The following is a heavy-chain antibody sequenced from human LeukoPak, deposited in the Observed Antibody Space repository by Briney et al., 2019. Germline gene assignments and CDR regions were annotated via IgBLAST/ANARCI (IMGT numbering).Heavy chain of an antibody. CDR2: IWYDGSNK. Sequence: PGGSLRLSCAASGFTFSSYGMHWVRQAPGKGLEWVAVIWYDGSNKYYADSVKGRFTISRDNSKNTLYLQMNSLRAEDTAVYYCAPLWFGELLSLDYWGQGILVTVSS. J-gene: IGHJ4*02. CDR3: APLWFGELLSLDY. D-gene: IGHD3-10*01. CDR1: GFTFSSYG. V-gene: IGHV3-33*01.